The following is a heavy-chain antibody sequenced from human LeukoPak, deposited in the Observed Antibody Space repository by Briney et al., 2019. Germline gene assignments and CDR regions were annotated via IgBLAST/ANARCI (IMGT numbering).Heavy chain of an antibody. V-gene: IGHV3-23*01. J-gene: IGHJ2*01. D-gene: IGHD4-17*01. CDR1: GFIFSSYA. Sequence: GGSLRLSCAASGFIFSSYAMNWVRQAPGKGLEWVSAISGSGGSTYYADSVKGRFTISRDNSKTTLYLQMNSLRAEDTAVYYCAKDGGTVITDIHWYFDLWGRGTLVTVSS. CDR2: ISGSGGST. CDR3: AKDGGTVITDIHWYFDL.